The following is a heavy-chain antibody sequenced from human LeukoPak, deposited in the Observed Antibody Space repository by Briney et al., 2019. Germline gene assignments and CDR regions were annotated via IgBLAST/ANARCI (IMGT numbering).Heavy chain of an antibody. Sequence: GGSLRLSCAASGFTFSSYAMSWVRQAPGKGLEWVSGIRDSGTSTYYADSVKGRFTISRDNSKNTLYLQMNSLRAEDTAAYYCAKDFTAMADYYYYGMDVWGQGTTVTVSS. CDR2: IRDSGTST. D-gene: IGHD5-18*01. CDR3: AKDFTAMADYYYYGMDV. V-gene: IGHV3-23*01. J-gene: IGHJ6*02. CDR1: GFTFSSYA.